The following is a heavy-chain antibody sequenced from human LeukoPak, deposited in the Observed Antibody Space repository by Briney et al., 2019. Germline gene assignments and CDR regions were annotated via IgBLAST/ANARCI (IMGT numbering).Heavy chain of an antibody. J-gene: IGHJ4*02. CDR2: IYSSVST. V-gene: IGHV4-61*01. CDR1: GGSVSSGSYY. Sequence: PSETLSLTCTVSGGSVSSGSYYWSWIRQPPGKGLEWIGYIYSSVSTNYNPSLKSRVTISLDSSKNQFSLKLTSVTAADTAVYYCARGMEGASGGYWGQGTLVTVSS. D-gene: IGHD2-15*01. CDR3: ARGMEGASGGY.